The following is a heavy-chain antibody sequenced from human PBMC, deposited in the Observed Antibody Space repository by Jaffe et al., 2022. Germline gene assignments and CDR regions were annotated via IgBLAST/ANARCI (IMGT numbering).Heavy chain of an antibody. CDR2: ISGSGGST. V-gene: IGHV3-23*01. Sequence: EVQLLESGGGLVQPGGSLRLSCAASGFTFSSYAMSWVRQAPGKGLEWVSAISGSGGSTYYADSVKGRFTISRDNSKNTLYLQMNSLRAEDTAVYYCAKELTGYSSGWAQDDYWGQGTLVTVSS. D-gene: IGHD6-19*01. CDR3: AKELTGYSSGWAQDDY. J-gene: IGHJ4*02. CDR1: GFTFSSYA.